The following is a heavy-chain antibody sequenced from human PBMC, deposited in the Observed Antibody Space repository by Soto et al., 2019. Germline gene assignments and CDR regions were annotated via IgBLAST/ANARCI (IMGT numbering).Heavy chain of an antibody. J-gene: IGHJ4*02. Sequence: SETLSLTCTVSGASISNYYWSWIRQPPGKGLEWIGSIYDRASTNYNPSLKSRVTITVDTSKNQFSLNLNSVTAADTAVYYCVRLSTRGAYTSGAWSGLAFDYWGQGTLVTVSS. CDR1: GASISNYY. CDR3: VRLSTRGAYTSGAWSGLAFDY. V-gene: IGHV4-59*08. D-gene: IGHD3-10*01. CDR2: IYDRAST.